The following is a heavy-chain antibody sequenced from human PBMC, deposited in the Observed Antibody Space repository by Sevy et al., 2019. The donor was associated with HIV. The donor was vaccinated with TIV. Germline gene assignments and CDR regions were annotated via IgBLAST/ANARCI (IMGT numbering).Heavy chain of an antibody. CDR1: GFTFSSSW. CDR3: AGGPGWGAIDY. V-gene: IGHV3-7*04. CDR2: IKNDGTEK. Sequence: GGSLRLSCAASGFTFSSSWMAWVRQTPGKGLEWVATIKNDGTEKYYVDSVKGRHTISRDNANNSLYLQMNRLRADDTANFFWAGGPGWGAIDYWGQGILVTVSS. D-gene: IGHD3-16*01. J-gene: IGHJ4*02.